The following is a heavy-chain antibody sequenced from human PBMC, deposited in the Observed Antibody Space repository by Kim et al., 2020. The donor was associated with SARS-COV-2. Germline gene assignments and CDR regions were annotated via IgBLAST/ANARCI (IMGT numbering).Heavy chain of an antibody. D-gene: IGHD3-9*01. V-gene: IGHV3-23*02. J-gene: IGHJ4*02. CDR3: AKDDDILTGYSNGGDYFDY. Sequence: RFTISRDNSKITLYLQMNSLRAEDKAVYYCAKDDDILTGYSNGGDYFDYWGQGTLVTVSS.